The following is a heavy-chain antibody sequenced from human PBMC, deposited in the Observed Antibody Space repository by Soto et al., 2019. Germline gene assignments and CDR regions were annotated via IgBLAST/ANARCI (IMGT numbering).Heavy chain of an antibody. V-gene: IGHV1-69*13. J-gene: IGHJ6*02. CDR1: GGTFSSYA. D-gene: IGHD5-18*01. CDR3: ARVGDTAMAYYYYYGMDV. CDR2: IIPIFGTA. Sequence: SVKVSCKASGGTFSSYAISWVRQAPGQGLEWMGGIIPIFGTANYAQKFQGRVTITADESTSTAYMELSSLRSEDTAVYYCARVGDTAMAYYYYYGMDVWGQGTTVTVSS.